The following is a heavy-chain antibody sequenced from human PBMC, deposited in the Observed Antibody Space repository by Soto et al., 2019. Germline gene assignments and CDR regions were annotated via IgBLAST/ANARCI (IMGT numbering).Heavy chain of an antibody. Sequence: QVQLVESGGGVVQPGTSLVLSCAASGFTFSTYGMHWVRQAPGKGLEWVAAISYDGGKKYSIDSVKGHFTISRDNSKNTLYLQINSLRAEDTAVSYCAKAIASSGSLYHAVDVWGQGTTVIVSS. CDR3: AKAIASSGSLYHAVDV. CDR1: GFTFSTYG. V-gene: IGHV3-30*18. J-gene: IGHJ6*02. D-gene: IGHD3-22*01. CDR2: ISYDGGKK.